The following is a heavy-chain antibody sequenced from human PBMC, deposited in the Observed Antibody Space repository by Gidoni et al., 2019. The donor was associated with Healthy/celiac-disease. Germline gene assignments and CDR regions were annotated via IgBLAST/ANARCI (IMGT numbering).Heavy chain of an antibody. CDR3: ARGQKMEHPDYYYYMDV. V-gene: IGHV1-69*01. CDR1: GGTFSSYA. Sequence: KKPGSSVKVSCKASGGTFSSYAISWVRQAPGQGLEWMGGIIPIFGTANYAQKFQGRVTITADESTSTAYMELSSLRSEDTAVYYCARGQKMEHPDYYYYMDVWGKGTTVTVSS. J-gene: IGHJ6*03. CDR2: IIPIFGTA. D-gene: IGHD1-1*01.